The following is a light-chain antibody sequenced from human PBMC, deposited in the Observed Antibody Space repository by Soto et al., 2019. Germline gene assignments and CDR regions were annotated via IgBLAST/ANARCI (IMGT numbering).Light chain of an antibody. Sequence: IQMTQSPSSLSASVGDRVTITCRASQSISSYLNWYQQKPGKAPKLLIYAASNLQSGVPARFSGSGSGTDFTLTISSLQPEDFATYYCLQKYFYPFTFGPGTKVDIK. CDR3: LQKYFYPFT. V-gene: IGKV1-6*01. CDR1: QSISSY. J-gene: IGKJ3*01. CDR2: AAS.